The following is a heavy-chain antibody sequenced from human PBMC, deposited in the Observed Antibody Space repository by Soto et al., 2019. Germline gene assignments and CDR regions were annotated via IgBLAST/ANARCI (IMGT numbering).Heavy chain of an antibody. D-gene: IGHD1-1*01. CDR3: AKDKYKLRFHYYMDV. J-gene: IGHJ6*03. CDR1: GFTFDDYA. Sequence: GGSLRLSCAASGFTFDDYAMHWVRQAPGKGLEWVSGISWNSGSIGYADSVKGRFTISRDNAKNSLYLQMNSLRAEDTALYYCAKDKYKLRFHYYMDVWGKGTTVTVSS. V-gene: IGHV3-9*01. CDR2: ISWNSGSI.